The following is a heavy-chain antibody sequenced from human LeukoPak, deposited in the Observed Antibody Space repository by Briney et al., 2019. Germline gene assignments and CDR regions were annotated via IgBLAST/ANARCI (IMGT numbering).Heavy chain of an antibody. V-gene: IGHV4-59*08. J-gene: IGHJ3*02. D-gene: IGHD3-16*01. CDR2: IYYSGST. Sequence: SETLSLTCTVSGGSIRSYYWSWIRQPPGKGLEWIGYIYYSGSTNYNPSLKGRVTISVDTSKNQFPLKLSSVTAADTAVYYCASEGFGITDAFDIWGQGTMVTVSS. CDR3: ASEGFGITDAFDI. CDR1: GGSIRSYY.